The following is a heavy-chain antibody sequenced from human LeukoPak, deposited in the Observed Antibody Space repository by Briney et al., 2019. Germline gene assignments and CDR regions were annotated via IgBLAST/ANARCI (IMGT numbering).Heavy chain of an antibody. CDR1: GFTFSSYA. J-gene: IGHJ6*02. V-gene: IGHV3-21*04. CDR2: ISSTSSYI. CDR3: ARAIRGGPYGMDV. Sequence: GGSLRLSCAASGFTFSSYAMTWVRQAPGKGLEWVSSISSTSSYIYYADSVKGRFTISRDNAKNSLYLQMNSLRAEDTAVYYCARAIRGGPYGMDVWGQGTTVTVSS. D-gene: IGHD4-23*01.